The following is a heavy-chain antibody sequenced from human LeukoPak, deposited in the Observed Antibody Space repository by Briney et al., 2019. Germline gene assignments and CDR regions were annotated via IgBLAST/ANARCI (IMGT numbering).Heavy chain of an antibody. J-gene: IGHJ6*02. Sequence: SETLSLTCTVSGGSISNYYWSWIRQPPGKGLEWIGYIHYSGSANYNPSLKSRVTMSVDTSKNQLSLKLTSMTAADTAVYYCARELGATVVNYGMDVWGQGTTVTVSS. D-gene: IGHD4-23*01. CDR3: ARELGATVVNYGMDV. CDR1: GGSISNYY. V-gene: IGHV4-59*01. CDR2: IHYSGSA.